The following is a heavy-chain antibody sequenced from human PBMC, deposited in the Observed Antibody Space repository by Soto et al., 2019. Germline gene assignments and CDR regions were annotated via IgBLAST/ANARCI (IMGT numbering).Heavy chain of an antibody. J-gene: IGHJ6*02. D-gene: IGHD1-26*01. CDR1: GDSIGTYN. Sequence: QVQLQASGPGLVKPSDTLSLTCTVSGDSIGTYNWGWIRQPPGKRLEWIGYIYSNGGTSYNPALKSRVTISADTSTKQFSLRLSSVTAADTAVYYCVSQGIGALHGLVDVWGQGTTVNVSS. CDR2: IYSNGGT. V-gene: IGHV4-59*08. CDR3: VSQGIGALHGLVDV.